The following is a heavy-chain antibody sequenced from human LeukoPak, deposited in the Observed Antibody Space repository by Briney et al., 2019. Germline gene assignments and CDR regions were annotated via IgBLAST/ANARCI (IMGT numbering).Heavy chain of an antibody. V-gene: IGHV3-7*03. CDR3: ASLRMAAVDTGVDY. J-gene: IGHJ4*02. Sequence: GGSLRLSCVASGFTFSRYWMSWVRQAPGKGLEWVANIKPDGSEKYYVDSVKGRFTISRDNAKKSLYLQMNSLRAEDTAVYHCASLRMAAVDTGVDYWGQGTLVTVSS. CDR2: IKPDGSEK. D-gene: IGHD6-13*01. CDR1: GFTFSRYW.